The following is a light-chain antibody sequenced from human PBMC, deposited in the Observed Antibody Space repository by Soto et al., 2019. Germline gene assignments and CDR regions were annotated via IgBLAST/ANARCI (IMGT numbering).Light chain of an antibody. CDR1: SSDVGGYNY. J-gene: IGLJ1*01. CDR2: DVT. V-gene: IGLV2-14*03. Sequence: VLTQPASVSGSPGQSITISCTGTSSDVGGYNYVYWYQQHPGKVPKLMIYDVTNRPSGVSNRFSGSKSGNTASLTISGLQAEDEADYYCNSYTSSSTYVFGTGTKVTVL. CDR3: NSYTSSSTYV.